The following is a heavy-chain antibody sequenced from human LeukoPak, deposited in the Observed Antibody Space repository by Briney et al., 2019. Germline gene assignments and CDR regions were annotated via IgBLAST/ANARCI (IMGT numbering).Heavy chain of an antibody. CDR1: GFTFSSYA. D-gene: IGHD6-19*01. V-gene: IGHV3-23*01. CDR2: ISGSGGST. Sequence: TGGSLRLSCAASGFTFSSYAMSWVRQAPGKRLEWVSAISGSGGSTYYADSVKGRFTISRDNSKNTLYLQMNSLRAEDTAVYYCAKDRVYSSGWSAFDPWGQGTLVTVSS. J-gene: IGHJ5*02. CDR3: AKDRVYSSGWSAFDP.